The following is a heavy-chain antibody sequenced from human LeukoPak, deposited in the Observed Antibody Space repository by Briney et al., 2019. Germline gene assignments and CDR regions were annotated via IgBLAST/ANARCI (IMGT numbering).Heavy chain of an antibody. CDR3: ASEENDYVWGSYRYPN. Sequence: SETLSLTCTVSGGSISSSSYYWGWIRQPPGKGLEWIGSIYYSGSTYYNPSLKSRVTISVDTSKNQFSLKLSSVTAADTAVYYCASEENDYVWGSYRYPNWGLGTLVTVSS. CDR1: GGSISSSSYY. J-gene: IGHJ4*02. CDR2: IYYSGST. V-gene: IGHV4-39*01. D-gene: IGHD3-16*02.